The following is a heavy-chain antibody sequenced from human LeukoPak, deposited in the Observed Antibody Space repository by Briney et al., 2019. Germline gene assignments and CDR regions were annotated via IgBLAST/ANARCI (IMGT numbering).Heavy chain of an antibody. D-gene: IGHD3-3*01. Sequence: SETLSLTCTVSGYSISSGYYWAWLRQSPGKGLEWIGNVYHDGRTYYNPSLKGRVTISVDTSTNQFSLKLSSVTAADTAVYYCARVSYYDFWSGYYSYYFDYWGQGTLVTVSS. CDR2: VYHDGRT. CDR1: GYSISSGYY. J-gene: IGHJ4*02. V-gene: IGHV4-38-2*02. CDR3: ARVSYYDFWSGYYSYYFDY.